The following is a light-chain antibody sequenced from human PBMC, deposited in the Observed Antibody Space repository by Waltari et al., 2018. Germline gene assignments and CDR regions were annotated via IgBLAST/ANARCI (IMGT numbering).Light chain of an antibody. CDR3: STWDDSLNNVV. CDR1: SSNIVSNA. CDR2: LNN. Sequence: QSVLIQPPSASGTPRQRVTISCSGSSSNIVSNAVRWYHQFPGTAPRLLISLNNERPSGVSDRFSGSKSGTSASLAISGLQSGDEADYYCSTWDDSLNNVVFGGGTKLTVL. V-gene: IGLV1-44*01. J-gene: IGLJ3*02.